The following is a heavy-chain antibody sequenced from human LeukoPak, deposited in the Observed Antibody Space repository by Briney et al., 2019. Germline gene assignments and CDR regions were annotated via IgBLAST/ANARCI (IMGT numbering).Heavy chain of an antibody. J-gene: IGHJ4*02. CDR1: GYTFTGYY. CDR2: INPNSGGT. CDR3: ARGLGDTYYGSGSYYFGY. V-gene: IGHV1-2*02. Sequence: ASVKVSCKASGYTFTGYYMHWVRQAPGQGLEWMGWINPNSGGTNYAQKFQGRVTMTRDTSISTAYMELSRLRSDDTAVYYCARGLGDTYYGSGSYYFGYWGQGTLVTVSS. D-gene: IGHD3-10*01.